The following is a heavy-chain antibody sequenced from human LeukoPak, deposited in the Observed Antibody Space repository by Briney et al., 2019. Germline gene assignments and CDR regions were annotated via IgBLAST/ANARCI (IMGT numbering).Heavy chain of an antibody. Sequence: GGSLRLSCAASGFTLSAYWMKWVRQAAGKGLVWVATIQGDGSQTHYETSVKGRFNISRDNAKRSLYLQMTSLSVEDTAMYYYATSGGYWGKGTLVTVSS. J-gene: IGHJ4*02. D-gene: IGHD3-16*01. CDR3: ATSGGY. CDR2: IQGDGSQT. V-gene: IGHV3-7*01. CDR1: GFTLSAYW.